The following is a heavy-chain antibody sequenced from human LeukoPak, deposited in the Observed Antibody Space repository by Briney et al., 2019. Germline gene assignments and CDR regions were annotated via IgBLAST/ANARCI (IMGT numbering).Heavy chain of an antibody. D-gene: IGHD3/OR15-3a*01. CDR2: IYTSGST. CDR3: ARAYSPDFWTDPYYFDC. V-gene: IGHV4-4*07. CDR1: GDSISSYY. J-gene: IGHJ4*02. Sequence: SETLSLTXTVSGDSISSYYWSWIRQPAGKGLEWIGRIYTSGSTDYNPSLKSRVTLSVDTSKNQFSLKLTSVTAADTAVYYCARAYSPDFWTDPYYFDCWGQGTLVAVSS.